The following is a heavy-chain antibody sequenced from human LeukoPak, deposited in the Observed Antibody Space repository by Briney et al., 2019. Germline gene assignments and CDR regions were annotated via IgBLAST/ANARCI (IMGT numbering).Heavy chain of an antibody. CDR1: GYTLTELS. J-gene: IGHJ4*02. CDR3: ATDQYYYGSGSYFGY. Sequence: ASVKVSCKVSGYTLTELSMHWVRQAPGKGLEWMGGFDPEDGETIYAQKFQGRVTMTGDTSTDTAYMELSSLRSEDTAVYYCATDQYYYGSGSYFGYWGQGTLVTVSS. D-gene: IGHD3-10*01. CDR2: FDPEDGET. V-gene: IGHV1-24*01.